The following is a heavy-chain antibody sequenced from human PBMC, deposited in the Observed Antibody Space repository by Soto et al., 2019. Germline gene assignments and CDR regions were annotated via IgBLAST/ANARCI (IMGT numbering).Heavy chain of an antibody. D-gene: IGHD6-19*01. V-gene: IGHV1-2*04. CDR3: ARDRGSSGWYNWFDP. J-gene: IGHJ5*02. CDR1: GYTFTGYY. Sequence: QVQLVQSGAEVKKPGASVKVSCKASGYTFTGYYMHCVRQAPGQGLEWMGWINPNSGGTNYAQKFQGWVTMTRDTSISTAYMELSRLRSDDTAVYYCARDRGSSGWYNWFDPWGQGTLVTVSS. CDR2: INPNSGGT.